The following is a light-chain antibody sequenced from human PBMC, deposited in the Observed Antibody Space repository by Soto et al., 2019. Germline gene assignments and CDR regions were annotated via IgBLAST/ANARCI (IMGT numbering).Light chain of an antibody. V-gene: IGKV3-11*01. J-gene: IGKJ1*01. Sequence: ELVMTQSPATLAGSQEETVTLSCRASQRLSGNSAWYQQKPGQAPRLLIYDASNIATGIPARFSGSRSGTDFTLTISSLEPEEVAVYYCQQCGNRPQWTVGQVTKVDSK. CDR2: DAS. CDR1: QRLSGN. CDR3: QQCGNRPQWT.